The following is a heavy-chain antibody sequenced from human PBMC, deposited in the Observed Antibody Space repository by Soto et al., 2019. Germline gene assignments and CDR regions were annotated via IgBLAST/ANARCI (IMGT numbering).Heavy chain of an antibody. Sequence: SVNVSCKASGFTSISSAVQWVRQARGQRLEWIGWIAVGSGNANSAQKFQERVRITRDISTSTVYMDLSSLGSEDTAVYFCAADQGGSYYRLGYWGQGTLVTVSS. CDR1: GFTSISSA. CDR2: IAVGSGNA. D-gene: IGHD3-22*01. V-gene: IGHV1-58*01. CDR3: AADQGGSYYRLGY. J-gene: IGHJ4*02.